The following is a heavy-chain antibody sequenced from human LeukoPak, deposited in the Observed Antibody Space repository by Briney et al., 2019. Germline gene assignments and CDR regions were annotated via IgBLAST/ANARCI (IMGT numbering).Heavy chain of an antibody. Sequence: SETLSLTCTVSGGSISSYYWSWIRQPAGKGLEWIGRIYTSGSTNYNPSLKSRVTMSVDTSKNQFSLKLSSVTAADTAVYYCAIEYYDFWSGYSHAFDIWGQGTMVTVSS. V-gene: IGHV4-4*07. CDR1: GGSISSYY. CDR3: AIEYYDFWSGYSHAFDI. J-gene: IGHJ3*02. CDR2: IYTSGST. D-gene: IGHD3-3*01.